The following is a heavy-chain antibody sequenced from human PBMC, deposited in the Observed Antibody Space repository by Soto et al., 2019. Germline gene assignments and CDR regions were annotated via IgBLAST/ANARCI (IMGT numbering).Heavy chain of an antibody. Sequence: GESLKLSCKCSGYSFTRYWISWVRQMPGKGLEWMGRIDPSDSYTNYSPSFQGHVTISADKSISTAYLQWSSLKASDTAMYYCASALVGALNWFDPWGQGTLVTVSS. D-gene: IGHD1-26*01. CDR1: GYSFTRYW. V-gene: IGHV5-10-1*01. CDR3: ASALVGALNWFDP. J-gene: IGHJ5*02. CDR2: IDPSDSYT.